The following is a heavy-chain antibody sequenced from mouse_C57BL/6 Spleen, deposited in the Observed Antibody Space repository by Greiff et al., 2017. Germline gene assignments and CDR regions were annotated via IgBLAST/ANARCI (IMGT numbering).Heavy chain of an antibody. CDR1: GYTFTSYW. CDR2: IDPSDSET. CDR3: ARRAVAWYFDV. Sequence: VKLQQPGAELVRPGSSVKLSCKASGYTFTSYWMHWVKQRPIQGLEWIGNIDPSDSETHYNQKFKDKATLTVDKSSSTAYMQLSSLTSEDSAVYYCARRAVAWYFDVWGTGTTVTVSS. V-gene: IGHV1-52*01. J-gene: IGHJ1*03. D-gene: IGHD1-1*02.